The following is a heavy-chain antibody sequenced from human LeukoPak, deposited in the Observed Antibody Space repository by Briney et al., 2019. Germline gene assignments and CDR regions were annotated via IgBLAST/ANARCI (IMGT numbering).Heavy chain of an antibody. Sequence: SETLSLTCTVSGGSISSGSYYWSWIRQPAGKGLEWIGRIYTSGSTNYNPSLKSRVTISADTSKNQFSLKLSSVTAADTAVYYCARTPTNWNPDYWGQGTLVTVSS. V-gene: IGHV4-61*02. D-gene: IGHD1-1*01. CDR3: ARTPTNWNPDY. CDR1: GGSISSGSYY. J-gene: IGHJ4*02. CDR2: IYTSGST.